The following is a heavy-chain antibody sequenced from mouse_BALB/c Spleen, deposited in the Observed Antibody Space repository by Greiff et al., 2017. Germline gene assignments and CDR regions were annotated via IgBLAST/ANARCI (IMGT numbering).Heavy chain of an antibody. J-gene: IGHJ2*01. CDR2: ISSGGSYT. V-gene: IGHV5-6*02. CDR3: ARHDGGGGVYFDY. D-gene: IGHD1-1*02. Sequence: EVKLVESGGDLVKPGGSLKLSCAASGFTFSSYGMSWVRQTPDKRLEWVATISSGGSYTYYPDSVNGRFTISRDNAKNTLYLQMSSLKSEDTAMYYCARHDGGGGVYFDYWGQGTTLTVSS. CDR1: GFTFSSYG.